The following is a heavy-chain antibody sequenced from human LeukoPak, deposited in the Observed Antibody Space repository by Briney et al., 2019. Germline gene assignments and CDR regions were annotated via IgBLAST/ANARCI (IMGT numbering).Heavy chain of an antibody. CDR2: IQFDGSEK. Sequence: GGSLRLSCAASGFIFSTYGMHWVRQAPGKGLEWVAFIQFDGSEKFYADSVKGRFTISRDNSKNTLYLQMNSLRPEDTSVYYCAGLPLGAFDIWGQGTMVPVSS. CDR1: GFIFSTYG. J-gene: IGHJ3*02. D-gene: IGHD2-15*01. CDR3: AGLPLGAFDI. V-gene: IGHV3-30*02.